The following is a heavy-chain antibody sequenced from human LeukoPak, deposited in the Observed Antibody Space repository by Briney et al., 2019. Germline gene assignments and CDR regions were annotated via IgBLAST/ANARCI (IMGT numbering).Heavy chain of an antibody. CDR2: LIPSYGRA. V-gene: IGHV1-69*04. CDR3: ARDRYDSRGYYSEFDY. D-gene: IGHD3-22*01. CDR1: GGTFSSYA. Sequence: ASVKVSCKAWGGTFSSYAISWVRQARGQGREGMGRLIPSYGRANYAQMCQGSVTITAAKSKSTAYMTLSSLRSEDTAVYYCARDRYDSRGYYSEFDYWGQGTLVTVSS. J-gene: IGHJ4*02.